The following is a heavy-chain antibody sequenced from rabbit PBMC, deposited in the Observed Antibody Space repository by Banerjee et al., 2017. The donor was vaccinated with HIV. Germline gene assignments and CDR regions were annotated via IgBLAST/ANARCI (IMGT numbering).Heavy chain of an antibody. CDR3: ARNNGNAGDVDL. J-gene: IGHJ4*01. V-gene: IGHV1S45*01. Sequence: QEQVVESGGGLVTLGGSLKLSCKASGIDFSNYGISWVRQVLGKGLEWIAFIYPDYGSTDFASWVNGRFTISKTSSTTVTLQMTSLTAADTATYFCARNNGNAGDVDLWGPGTLVTVS. CDR2: IYPDYGST. D-gene: IGHD6-1*01. CDR1: GIDFSNYG.